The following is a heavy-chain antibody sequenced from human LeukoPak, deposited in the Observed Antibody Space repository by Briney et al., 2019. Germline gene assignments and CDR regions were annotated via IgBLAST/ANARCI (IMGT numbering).Heavy chain of an antibody. V-gene: IGHV4-39*01. CDR3: ARLEGIAAAGY. CDR2: IYYSGST. Sequence: PSETLSLTCTVSGGSISSSRYYWGWIRQPPGKGLGWIGSIYYSGSTYYNPSLKSRVTISVDTSKNQFSLKLSSVTAADTAVYYCARLEGIAAAGYWGQGTLVTVSS. J-gene: IGHJ4*02. CDR1: GGSISSSRYY. D-gene: IGHD6-13*01.